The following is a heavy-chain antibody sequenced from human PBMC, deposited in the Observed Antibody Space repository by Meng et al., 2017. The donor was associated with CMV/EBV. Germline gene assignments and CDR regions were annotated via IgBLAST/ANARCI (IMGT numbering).Heavy chain of an antibody. J-gene: IGHJ4*02. CDR1: GYTFTSYG. V-gene: IGHV1-18*01. Sequence: ASGYTFTSYGISWVRQAPGQGLEWMGWISAYNGNTNYAQKLQGRVTMTTDTSTSTAYMELRSLRSDDTAVYYCARGSIWSDYKTLDYWGQGTLVTVSS. D-gene: IGHD3-3*01. CDR2: ISAYNGNT. CDR3: ARGSIWSDYKTLDY.